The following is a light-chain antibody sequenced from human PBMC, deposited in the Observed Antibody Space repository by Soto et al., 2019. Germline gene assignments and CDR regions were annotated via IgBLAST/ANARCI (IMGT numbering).Light chain of an antibody. CDR1: QGVSSIY. V-gene: IGKV3-20*01. Sequence: EIVLTQSPGTLSLSPGERATLSCRASQGVSSIYFAWYQQKSGHAPRLLIYGASTRATGISDRFSGSGSGTEFTLTIRRLEPDDFAVYCCQQYGTSPLTFGGGTKVEIK. CDR3: QQYGTSPLT. J-gene: IGKJ4*01. CDR2: GAS.